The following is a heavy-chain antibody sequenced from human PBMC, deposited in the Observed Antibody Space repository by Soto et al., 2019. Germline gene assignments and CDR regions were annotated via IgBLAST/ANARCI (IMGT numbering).Heavy chain of an antibody. Sequence: GGSLRLSCAASGFTFSSYWMSWVRQAPGKGLEWVANIKQDGSGKYYVDSVKGRFTISRDNAKNSLYLQMNSLRAEDTAVYYCARDLRGSYPWYYYYGMDVWGQGTTVTVSS. J-gene: IGHJ6*02. V-gene: IGHV3-7*03. CDR1: GFTFSSYW. CDR3: ARDLRGSYPWYYYYGMDV. CDR2: IKQDGSGK. D-gene: IGHD1-26*01.